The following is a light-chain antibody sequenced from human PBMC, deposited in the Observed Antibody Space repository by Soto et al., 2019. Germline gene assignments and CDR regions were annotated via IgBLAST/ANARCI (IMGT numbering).Light chain of an antibody. Sequence: IVMTQSPATLPVSPGERVTLSCRASQSVSNNLAWYQQKPGQAPRLLIYGASTRATGIPARFSGSGSGTEFTLTISSLQSDYFAVYYCQHYYTWPLTFGGGTKV. CDR3: QHYYTWPLT. J-gene: IGKJ4*01. CDR1: QSVSNN. CDR2: GAS. V-gene: IGKV3D-15*01.